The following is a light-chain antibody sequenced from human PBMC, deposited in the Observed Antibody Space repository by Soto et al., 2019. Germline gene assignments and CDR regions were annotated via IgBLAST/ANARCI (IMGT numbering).Light chain of an antibody. J-gene: IGLJ1*01. Sequence: QSVLTQPPSVSEAPGQRVTISCTGSSSNIGAGYEAHWYQQVPGTAPKLLSYKNNNRPSGVPDRFSGSKSGTSAYLAITGLQAEDEAEYYCQSYDSSLSGYVVGTGTKLTVL. CDR2: KNN. CDR3: QSYDSSLSGYV. V-gene: IGLV1-40*01. CDR1: SSNIGAGYE.